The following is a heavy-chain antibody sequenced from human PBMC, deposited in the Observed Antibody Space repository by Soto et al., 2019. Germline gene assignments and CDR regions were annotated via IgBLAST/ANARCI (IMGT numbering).Heavy chain of an antibody. CDR3: ARVGPWVPYYYDSSPYTFENWFHP. CDR1: VYSISSGYY. Sequence: SEALSGTCPVSVYSISSGYYWGCLRQPPGKGLGWIGSISHGGSTYYNPSLNSRVTLSIDMTNNHVSLILNSVTAADTAVYYCARVGPWVPYYYDSSPYTFENWFHPGGQGTLVTVSS. V-gene: IGHV4-38-2*02. J-gene: IGHJ5*02. D-gene: IGHD3-22*01. CDR2: ISHGGST.